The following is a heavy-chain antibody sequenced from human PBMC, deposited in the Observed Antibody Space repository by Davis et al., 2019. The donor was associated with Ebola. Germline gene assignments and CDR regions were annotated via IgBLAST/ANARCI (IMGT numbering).Heavy chain of an antibody. CDR3: AKQRGVGAIDYDY. D-gene: IGHD1-26*01. J-gene: IGHJ4*02. CDR1: GFSLIGYS. V-gene: IGHV3-48*02. Sequence: GGSLRLSCAASGFSLIGYSMNWVRQAPGKGLEWVSYISSSSSTIYYTDSVKGRFTISRDNAQNSLSLQMNSLRDEDTAVYYCAKQRGVGAIDYDYWGRRTVVTVSS. CDR2: ISSSSSTI.